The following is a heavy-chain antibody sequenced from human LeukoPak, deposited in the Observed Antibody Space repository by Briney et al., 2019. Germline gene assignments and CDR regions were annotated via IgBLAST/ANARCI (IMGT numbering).Heavy chain of an antibody. CDR3: PRGGQQLLRYYFDC. Sequence: PGGSLRLSCAASGFTFSSYGMHWVRQAPEKGLECVSGISSGGGRTYPADSVEGRFPFSRDNAKNPLHLQMGSVRAADMAVYYCPRGGQQLLRYYFDCWGQGTLVTV. V-gene: IGHV3-64*02. CDR1: GFTFSSYG. CDR2: ISSGGGRT. D-gene: IGHD6-13*01. J-gene: IGHJ4*02.